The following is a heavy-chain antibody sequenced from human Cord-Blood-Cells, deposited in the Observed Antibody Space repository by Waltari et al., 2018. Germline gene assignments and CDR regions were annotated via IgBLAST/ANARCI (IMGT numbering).Heavy chain of an antibody. CDR2: INPNSGGK. Sequence: QVQLVQSGAEVKKPGASVKVSCKASGYTFTGYYMHWVRQAPGQGLEWMGWINPNSGGKNYAQKFRGRVTMSRETSISTAYMELSRLGSDDTAVYYCARGEELLPINWCDPWGQGTLVTVSS. CDR1: GYTFTGYY. V-gene: IGHV1-2*02. J-gene: IGHJ5*02. CDR3: ARGEELLPINWCDP. D-gene: IGHD1-26*01.